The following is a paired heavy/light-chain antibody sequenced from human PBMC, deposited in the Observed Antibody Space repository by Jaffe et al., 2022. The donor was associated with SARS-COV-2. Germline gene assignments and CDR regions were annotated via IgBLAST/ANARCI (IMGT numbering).Heavy chain of an antibody. CDR1: GYTFTNYY. CDR2: IYVSYDTT. D-gene: IGHD5-12*01. J-gene: IGHJ4*02. V-gene: IGHV1-46*01. CDR3: AREAEGGYWDY. Sequence: QVQLVQSGAEVKKPGASVKVSCKASGYTFTNYYIHWVRQAPGQGLEWMGIIYVSYDTTNLAQKFQGRVSMTRDTSTSTVYMELSSLASEDTAVYYCAREAEGGYWDYWGQGTLVTVSS.
Light chain of an antibody. CDR3: LLYSGGSWV. CDR2: KTN. Sequence: QTVVTQEPSLTVSPGGTVTLTCGSSTGAVTSGYFPSWLQQKAGQAPRTLIYKTNNKHSWTPARFSGSLLGDKAALTLSGVQPEDEAEYYCLLYSGGSWVFGGGTKLTVL. V-gene: IGLV7-43*01. J-gene: IGLJ3*02. CDR1: TGAVTSGYF.